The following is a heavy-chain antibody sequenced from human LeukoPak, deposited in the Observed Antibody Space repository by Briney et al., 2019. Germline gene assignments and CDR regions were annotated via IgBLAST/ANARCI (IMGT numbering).Heavy chain of an antibody. J-gene: IGHJ4*02. CDR1: GFTFSSYA. D-gene: IGHD4-17*01. CDR3: AREQLMTTVTTGALGFDY. Sequence: GGSLRLSCAASGFTFSSYAMSWVRQAPGKGLEWVSAISGSGGSTYYADSVKGRFTISRDNSKNTLYLQMNSLRAEDTAVYYCAREQLMTTVTTGALGFDYWGQGTLVTVSS. CDR2: ISGSGGST. V-gene: IGHV3-23*01.